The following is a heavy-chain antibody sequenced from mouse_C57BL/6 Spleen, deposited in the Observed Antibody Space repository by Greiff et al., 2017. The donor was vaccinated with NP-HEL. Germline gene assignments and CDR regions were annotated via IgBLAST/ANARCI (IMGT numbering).Heavy chain of an antibody. V-gene: IGHV5-4*01. CDR1: GFTFSSYA. D-gene: IGHD2-4*01. J-gene: IGHJ4*01. CDR2: ISDGGSYT. CDR3: AREGGLRRFYAMDY. Sequence: DVMLVESGGGLVKPGGSLKLSCAASGFTFSSYAMSWVRQTPEKRLEWVATISDGGSYTYYPDNVKGRFTISRDNAKNNLYLQMSHLKSEDTAMYYCAREGGLRRFYAMDYWGQGTSVTVSS.